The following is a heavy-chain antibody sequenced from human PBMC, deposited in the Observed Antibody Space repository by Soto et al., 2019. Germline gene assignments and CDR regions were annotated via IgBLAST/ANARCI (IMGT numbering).Heavy chain of an antibody. CDR1: GYTLTGYY. Sequence: GXSLKVSCEASGYTLTGYYVHWVRQAPGQGLEWMGWINPNSGGTNYAQKFQGRVTMTRDTSISTAYMELSRLRSDDTAVYYCARGGLVSPADLVYWGQGTLVTVSS. V-gene: IGHV1-2*02. CDR3: ARGGLVSPADLVY. D-gene: IGHD5-12*01. CDR2: INPNSGGT. J-gene: IGHJ4*02.